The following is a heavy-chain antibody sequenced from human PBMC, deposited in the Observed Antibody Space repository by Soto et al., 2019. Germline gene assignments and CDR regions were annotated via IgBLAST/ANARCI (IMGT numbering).Heavy chain of an antibody. CDR1: GGTFSRYG. V-gene: IGHV1-69*12. Sequence: QVQLAQSGAEVKKPGSPVKVSCKASGGTFSRYGISWVRQAPGQGLEWMGGIIPIFGTANYAQKFQGRVTITADESTSTAYMELSSLRSEDTAVYYCARARNDNYYYGMDVWGQGTTVTVSS. CDR3: ARARNDNYYYGMDV. CDR2: IIPIFGTA. J-gene: IGHJ6*02. D-gene: IGHD3-22*01.